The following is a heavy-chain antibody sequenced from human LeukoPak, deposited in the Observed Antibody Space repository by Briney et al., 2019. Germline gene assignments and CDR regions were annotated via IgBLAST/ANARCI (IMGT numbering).Heavy chain of an antibody. V-gene: IGHV3-74*01. Sequence: PGGSLRLSCAASGFTFSSYWMHWVRQAPGKRLVWVSRINSDGRSTSYADSVKGRFTISRDNAKHTLYLQMNSLRAEDTAVYYCARGGVYQLLSLRDYYYGMDVWGQGTTVTVSS. D-gene: IGHD2-2*01. CDR3: ARGGVYQLLSLRDYYYGMDV. CDR1: GFTFSSYW. J-gene: IGHJ6*02. CDR2: INSDGRST.